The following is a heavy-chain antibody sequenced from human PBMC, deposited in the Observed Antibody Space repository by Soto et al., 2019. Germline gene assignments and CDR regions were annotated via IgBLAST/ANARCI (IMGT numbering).Heavy chain of an antibody. V-gene: IGHV3-23*01. Sequence: GGSLRLSCAASGFTFSSYAMSWVRQAPGKGLEWVSAISGSGGSTYYADSVKGRFTISRDNSKNTLYLQMNSLRAEDTAVYYCAKALGSSSVDYYYMDVWGKGTTVTVSS. CDR2: ISGSGGST. D-gene: IGHD6-6*01. J-gene: IGHJ6*03. CDR3: AKALGSSSVDYYYMDV. CDR1: GFTFSSYA.